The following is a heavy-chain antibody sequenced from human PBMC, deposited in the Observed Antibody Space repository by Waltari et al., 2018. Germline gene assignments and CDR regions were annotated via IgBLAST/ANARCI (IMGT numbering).Heavy chain of an antibody. CDR1: GFSPSNARMG. D-gene: IGHD2-2*01. V-gene: IGHV2-26*01. J-gene: IGHJ3*02. Sequence: QVTLKESGPVLVKPTETLTLTCTVSGFSPSNARMGVSWVRQPPGKALEWLAHIFSTDAKSYSTYLKSRLTISKDTSKSQVVLTMTNMDPVDTATYCCARVGYCSSTSCPELIDAFDIWGQGTMVTVSS. CDR2: IFSTDAK. CDR3: ARVGYCSSTSCPELIDAFDI.